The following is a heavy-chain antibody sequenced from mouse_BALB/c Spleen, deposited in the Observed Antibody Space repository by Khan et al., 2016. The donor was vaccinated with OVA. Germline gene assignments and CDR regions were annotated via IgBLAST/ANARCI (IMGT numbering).Heavy chain of an antibody. Sequence: QIQLVQSGPELKKPGETVKISCEASGYTFTNYVMNWVKQSPGKGLKWMGWINTYTREPTYADDFKGRLAFSLETSASTAYLQINSLKNEDTATYFCARFHGGYWGQGTTLTVSS. V-gene: IGHV9-3-1*01. CDR1: GYTFTNYV. CDR3: ARFHGGY. J-gene: IGHJ2*01. CDR2: INTYTREP.